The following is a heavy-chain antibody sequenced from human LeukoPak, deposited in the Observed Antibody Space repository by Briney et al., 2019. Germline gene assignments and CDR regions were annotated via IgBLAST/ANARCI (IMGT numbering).Heavy chain of an antibody. CDR1: GGSISSGNYY. V-gene: IGHV4-61*02. CDR2: IHTSGSA. Sequence: SETLSLTCTVSGGSISSGNYYWSWIRQPAGEGLEWGGRIHTSGSAAYNPSLTSRVTVSGDTSKKQFSLKLSSVTAADPAVYYCARGRYYDDSGYYYSFDYWGQGPLVTVSS. CDR3: ARGRYYDDSGYYYSFDY. D-gene: IGHD3-22*01. J-gene: IGHJ4*02.